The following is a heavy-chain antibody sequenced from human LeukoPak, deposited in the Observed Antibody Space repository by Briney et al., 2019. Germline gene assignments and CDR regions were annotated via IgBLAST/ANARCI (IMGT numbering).Heavy chain of an antibody. CDR2: ISSSSSYI. Sequence: GGSLRLSCAASGFTFSSYSMTWVRQAPGKGLEWVSSISSSSSYIYYADSVKGRFTIPRDNAKNSLYLQMNSLRAEDTAVYYCARGRSIPNDAFDIWGQGTMVTVSS. CDR1: GFTFSSYS. CDR3: ARGRSIPNDAFDI. D-gene: IGHD2-21*01. V-gene: IGHV3-21*01. J-gene: IGHJ3*02.